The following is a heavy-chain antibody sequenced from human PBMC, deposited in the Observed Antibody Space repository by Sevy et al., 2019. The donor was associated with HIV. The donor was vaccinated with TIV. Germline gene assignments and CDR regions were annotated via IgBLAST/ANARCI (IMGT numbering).Heavy chain of an antibody. CDR2: INPNSGGT. CDR1: GYTFTGYY. D-gene: IGHD6-13*01. V-gene: IGHV1-2*02. Sequence: ASVKVSCKASGYTFTGYYMHWVRQAPGQGLEWMGWINPNSGGTNYAQKFQGRVTMTRDTSISTAYMELSRLRSDGTAVYYCASNSQTFSIAAAIGWFDPWGQGTLVTVSS. CDR3: ASNSQTFSIAAAIGWFDP. J-gene: IGHJ5*02.